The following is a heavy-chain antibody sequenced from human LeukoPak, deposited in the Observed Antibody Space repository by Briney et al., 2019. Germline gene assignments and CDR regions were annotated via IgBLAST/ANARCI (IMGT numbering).Heavy chain of an antibody. J-gene: IGHJ5*02. V-gene: IGHV4-31*03. CDR1: GGSISSGGYY. D-gene: IGHD3-10*01. CDR2: IYYSGST. CDR3: ARDHREYYYGSGSSSDGVWFDP. Sequence: SQTLSLTCTVSGGSISSGGYYWSWIRQHPGKGLEWIGYIYYSGSTYYNPSLKSRVTISVDTSKNQFSLKLSSVTAADTAVYYCARDHREYYYGSGSSSDGVWFDPWGQGTLVTVSS.